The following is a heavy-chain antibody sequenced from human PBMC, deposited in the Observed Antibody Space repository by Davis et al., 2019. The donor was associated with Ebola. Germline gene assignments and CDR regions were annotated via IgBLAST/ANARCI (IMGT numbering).Heavy chain of an antibody. CDR1: GGTFSNYA. J-gene: IGHJ5*02. CDR2: IIPIFGTA. CDR3: ARDAGGSGYYGSWFDP. D-gene: IGHD3-3*01. V-gene: IGHV1-69*13. Sequence: AASVKVSCKASGGTFSNYAITWVRQAPGQGLEWMGGIIPIFGTANYAQKFQGRLPITADESTTTAYMELRSLGYEDTAVYYCARDAGGSGYYGSWFDPWGQGTLVTVSS.